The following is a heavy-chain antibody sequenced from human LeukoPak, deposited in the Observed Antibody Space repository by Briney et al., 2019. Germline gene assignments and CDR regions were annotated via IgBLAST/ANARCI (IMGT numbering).Heavy chain of an antibody. V-gene: IGHV4-59*01. D-gene: IGHD6-19*01. CDR1: GGSISSYY. CDR3: ARGVQWLVSYFDY. J-gene: IGHJ4*02. Sequence: SETLSLTCTVSGGSISSYYWSWIRQPPGEGLEWIGYIYYSGSTNYNPSLKSRVTISVDTSKNQFSLKLSSVTAADTAVYYCARGVQWLVSYFDYWGQGTLVTVSS. CDR2: IYYSGST.